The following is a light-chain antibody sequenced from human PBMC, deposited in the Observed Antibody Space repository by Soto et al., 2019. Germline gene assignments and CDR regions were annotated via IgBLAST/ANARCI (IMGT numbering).Light chain of an antibody. CDR1: QSISSW. CDR2: KAS. V-gene: IGKV1-5*03. CDR3: HQYKSYPWT. Sequence: DTQMTQSPSTLSASVGDRVTITCRASQSISSWLAWYQHKPGKAPTLLIYKASNLESGVPSRFSGSGSGTEFTLTISSLQPDDFEPYYCHQYKSYPWTFGQGTQVEI. J-gene: IGKJ1*01.